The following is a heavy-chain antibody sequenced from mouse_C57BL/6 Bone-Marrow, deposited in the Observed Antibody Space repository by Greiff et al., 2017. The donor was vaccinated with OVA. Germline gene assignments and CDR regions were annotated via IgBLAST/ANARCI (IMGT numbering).Heavy chain of an antibody. J-gene: IGHJ4*01. D-gene: IGHD1-1*01. CDR1: GYTFTSYW. CDR2: IDPSDSYT. V-gene: IGHV1-50*01. Sequence: QVQLQQPGAELVKPGASVKLSCKASGYTFTSYWMQWVKQRPGQGLEWIGEIDPSDSYTNYNQKFKGKATLTVDTSSSTAYLQLSSLTSEDSAVYYCARGGTVVAGDYYAMDYWGQGTSVTVSS. CDR3: ARGGTVVAGDYYAMDY.